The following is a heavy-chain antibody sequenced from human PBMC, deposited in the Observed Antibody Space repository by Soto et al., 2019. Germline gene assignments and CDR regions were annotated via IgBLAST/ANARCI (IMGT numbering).Heavy chain of an antibody. D-gene: IGHD2-8*01. J-gene: IGHJ4*02. CDR3: ARGGLLVYAMFDY. Sequence: QVQLQQWGAGLLKPSETLALTCAVYGGSFSGYYWSWIRQPPGKGLEWIGEINHSGSTKYNPSLQSRFTISGDTSKNQFSLRLSSVTAADTALYYCARGGLLVYAMFDYWGQGTLVTVSS. CDR1: GGSFSGYY. CDR2: INHSGST. V-gene: IGHV4-34*01.